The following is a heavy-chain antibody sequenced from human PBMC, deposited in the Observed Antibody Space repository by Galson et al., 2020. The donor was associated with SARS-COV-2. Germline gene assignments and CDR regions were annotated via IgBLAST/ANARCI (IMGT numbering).Heavy chain of an antibody. J-gene: IGHJ4*02. V-gene: IGHV3-30-3*01. Sequence: LSLTCAASGFTFSSYAMHWVRQAPGKGLEWVAVISYDGSNKYYADSVKGRFTISRDNSKNTLYLQMNSLRAEDTAVYYCARELSGWPFDYWGQGTLVTVSS. CDR3: ARELSGWPFDY. CDR1: GFTFSSYA. CDR2: ISYDGSNK. D-gene: IGHD6-19*01.